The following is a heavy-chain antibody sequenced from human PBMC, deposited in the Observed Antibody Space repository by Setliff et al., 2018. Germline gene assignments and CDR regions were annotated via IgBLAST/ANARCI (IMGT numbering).Heavy chain of an antibody. CDR1: GFTFSTYS. Sequence: GGSLRLSCAASGFTFSTYSLIWVRQAPGTGLEWVSSISPSSSHTAYADSAKGRFTISRDNAKNTLYLQMNSLEAEDTAVYYCARGGCSATSCLDYWGQGILVTVSS. D-gene: IGHD2-2*01. J-gene: IGHJ4*02. CDR2: ISPSSSHT. CDR3: ARGGCSATSCLDY. V-gene: IGHV3-21*01.